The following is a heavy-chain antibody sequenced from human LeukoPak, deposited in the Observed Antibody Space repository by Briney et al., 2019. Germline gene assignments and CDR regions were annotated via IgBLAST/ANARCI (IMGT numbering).Heavy chain of an antibody. V-gene: IGHV4-59*01. J-gene: IGHJ4*02. CDR2: IYYSGST. CDR3: ARDSAAAGLFDY. CDR1: GGSISSYY. Sequence: PSETLSLTCTVSGGSISSYYWSWIRQPPGKGLEWIGYIYYSGSTNYNPSLKSRVTISADTSKNQFSLKLSSVTAADTAVYYCARDSAAAGLFDYWGQGTLVTVSS. D-gene: IGHD6-13*01.